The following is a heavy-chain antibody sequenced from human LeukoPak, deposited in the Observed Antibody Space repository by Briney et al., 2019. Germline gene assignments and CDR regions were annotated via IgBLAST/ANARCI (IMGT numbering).Heavy chain of an antibody. Sequence: KSGGSLRLSCAASGFTFSRYSMNWVRQPPGKGLEWVSSISASGSHIYYADSVKGRFSISRDGARNSVYVQMSSLRAEDTAVYYCARGPQFCSGGSCFGYYFDYWGQGALVTVSS. V-gene: IGHV3-21*01. CDR3: ARGPQFCSGGSCFGYYFDY. CDR1: GFTFSRYS. D-gene: IGHD2-15*01. J-gene: IGHJ4*02. CDR2: ISASGSHI.